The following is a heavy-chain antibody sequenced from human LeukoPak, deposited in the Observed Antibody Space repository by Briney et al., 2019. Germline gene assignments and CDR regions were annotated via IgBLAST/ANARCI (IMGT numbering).Heavy chain of an antibody. CDR1: GFNFSKYI. J-gene: IGHJ4*02. CDR2: ISGSGGST. D-gene: IGHD6-13*01. Sequence: GGSLRLSCAASGFNFSKYIMTWGRQAPGKGLEWVSAISGSGGSTYYADSVKGRFTISRDNSKNTLYLQMNSLRAEDTAVYYCAKDTYYSSSWTSYFDYWGQGTLVTVSS. V-gene: IGHV3-23*01. CDR3: AKDTYYSSSWTSYFDY.